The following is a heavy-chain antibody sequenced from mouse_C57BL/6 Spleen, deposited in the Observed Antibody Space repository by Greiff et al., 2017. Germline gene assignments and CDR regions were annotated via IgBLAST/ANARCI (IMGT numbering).Heavy chain of an antibody. J-gene: IGHJ3*01. D-gene: IGHD2-5*01. V-gene: IGHV5-9*01. CDR3: ARREDYSNPPWFAY. Sequence: EVKLVESGGGLVKPGGSLKLSCAASGFTFSSYTMSWVRQTPEKRLEWVATISGGGGNTYYPDSVKGRFTISRDNAKNTLYLQMSSLRSEDTALYYCARREDYSNPPWFAYWGQGTLVTVSA. CDR2: ISGGGGNT. CDR1: GFTFSSYT.